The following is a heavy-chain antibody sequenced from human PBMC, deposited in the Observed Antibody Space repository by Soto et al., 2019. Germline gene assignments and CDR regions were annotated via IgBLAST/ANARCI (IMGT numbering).Heavy chain of an antibody. CDR2: ISYDGSNN. J-gene: IGHJ4*02. V-gene: IGHV3-30*18. CDR1: GFTFSSYS. CDR3: AKDRLKQLVRHYFDY. D-gene: IGHD6-6*01. Sequence: GGSLRLSCAASGFTFSSYSMNWVRQAPGKGLEWVAVISYDGSNNYYADSVKGRFTISRDNAKNTLYLQMNSLRAEDTAVYYCAKDRLKQLVRHYFDYWGQGTLVTVPQ.